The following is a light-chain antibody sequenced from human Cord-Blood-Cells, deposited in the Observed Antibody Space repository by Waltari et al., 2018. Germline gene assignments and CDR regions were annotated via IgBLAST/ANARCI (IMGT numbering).Light chain of an antibody. CDR1: SSDVGGYNY. V-gene: IGLV2-14*03. Sequence: QSALTQPASVSGSPVQSITISCTGTSSDVGGYNYVSWYQQHPGKAPKLMIYDVSNRPSGVSNRFSGSKSGNTASLPISGLQAEDEADYYCSSYTSSSTRVFGGGTKLTVL. J-gene: IGLJ3*02. CDR3: SSYTSSSTRV. CDR2: DVS.